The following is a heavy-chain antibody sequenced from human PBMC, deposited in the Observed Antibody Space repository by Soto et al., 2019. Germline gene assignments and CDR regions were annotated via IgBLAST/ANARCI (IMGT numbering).Heavy chain of an antibody. D-gene: IGHD5-12*01. CDR1: GFTFRSYW. Sequence: EVQLVESGGGLVQPGGSLRLSCAASGFTFRSYWMHWVRQAPGKGLVWVSRINGDGSSKVYADSVRGRFTISRDNAKNTLDLEMNSLRAEDTAVYYCARRGIYGETGVATGFDYWGQGTLVTVSS. J-gene: IGHJ4*02. V-gene: IGHV3-74*01. CDR2: INGDGSSK. CDR3: ARRGIYGETGVATGFDY.